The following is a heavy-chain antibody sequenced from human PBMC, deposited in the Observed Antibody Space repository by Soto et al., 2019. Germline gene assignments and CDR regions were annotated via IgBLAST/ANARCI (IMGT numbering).Heavy chain of an antibody. CDR3: ARDGGYQLLFHYFDY. J-gene: IGHJ4*02. CDR1: GFTFSSYA. D-gene: IGHD2-2*01. CDR2: ISYDGSNK. Sequence: PGGSLRLSCAASGFTFSSYAMHWVRQAPGKGLEWVAVISYDGSNKYYADSVKGRFTISRDNSKNTLYLQMNSLRAEDTAVYYCARDGGYQLLFHYFDYWGQGTPVTVSS. V-gene: IGHV3-30-3*01.